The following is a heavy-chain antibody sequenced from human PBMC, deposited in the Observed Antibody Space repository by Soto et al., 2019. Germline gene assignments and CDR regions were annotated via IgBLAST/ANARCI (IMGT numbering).Heavy chain of an antibody. J-gene: IGHJ3*01. CDR3: ARTRPLVDAPTTSRWGGQDAFDF. CDR1: GFTFRGFG. CDR2: MSYDGGNK. Sequence: GGSLRLSCAASGFTFRGFGMHWVRQAPGKGLEWVAFMSYDGGNKYYADSVKGRFTISRDNSKNTLSLQMNSLRAEDTALYYCARTRPLVDAPTTSRWGGQDAFDFWGQGTLVTVSS. V-gene: IGHV3-30-3*01. D-gene: IGHD1-7*01.